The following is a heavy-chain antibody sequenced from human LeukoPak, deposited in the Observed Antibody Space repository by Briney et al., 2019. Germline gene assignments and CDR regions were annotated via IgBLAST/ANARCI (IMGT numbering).Heavy chain of an antibody. D-gene: IGHD4-23*01. CDR2: IYYSGST. J-gene: IGHJ4*02. CDR1: GGSISSYY. V-gene: IGHV4-59*01. CDR3: ARISSVASVVMDY. Sequence: SETLSLTCTVSGGSISSYYWSWIRQPPGKGLEWIGYIYYSGSTNYNPSLKSRDTISVDTSKNQFSLKLSSVTAADTAVYYCARISSVASVVMDYWGQGTLVTVSS.